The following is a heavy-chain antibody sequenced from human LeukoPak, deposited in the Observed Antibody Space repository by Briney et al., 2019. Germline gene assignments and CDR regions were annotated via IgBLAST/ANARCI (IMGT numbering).Heavy chain of an antibody. CDR1: GGSIRSYY. D-gene: IGHD6-19*01. CDR3: ARHAAVEGSSGWSPLWWFDP. J-gene: IGHJ5*02. CDR2: MHHSGST. Sequence: SETLSLTCTVSGGSIRSYYWSWIRQPPGKGLELIGYMHHSGSTKHNPYLKSRVTISVDTSKSQFSLKLSSVTAADTAVYYCARHAAVEGSSGWSPLWWFDPWGQGTLVTVSS. V-gene: IGHV4-59*08.